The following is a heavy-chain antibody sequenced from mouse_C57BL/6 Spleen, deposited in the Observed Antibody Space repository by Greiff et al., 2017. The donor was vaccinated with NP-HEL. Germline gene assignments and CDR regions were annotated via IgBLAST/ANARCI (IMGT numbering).Heavy chain of an antibody. V-gene: IGHV1-82*01. CDR1: GYAFSSSW. Sequence: VQLQQSGPELVKPGASVKISCKASGYAFSSSWMNWVKQRPGKGLEWIGRIYPGDGDTNYNGKFKGKATLTADKSSSTAYMQLSSLTSEDSAVYFCASGYYGSSYGWYFDVWGTGTTVTVSS. CDR3: ASGYYGSSYGWYFDV. J-gene: IGHJ1*03. D-gene: IGHD1-1*01. CDR2: IYPGDGDT.